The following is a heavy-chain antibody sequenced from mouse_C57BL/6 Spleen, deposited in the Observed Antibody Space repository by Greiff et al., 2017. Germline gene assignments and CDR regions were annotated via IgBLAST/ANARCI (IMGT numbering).Heavy chain of an antibody. D-gene: IGHD1-1*01. CDR2: IDPENGDT. J-gene: IGHJ1*03. Sequence: EVKLMESGAELVRPGASVKLSCTASGFNIKDDYMHWVKQRPEQGLEWIGWIDPENGDTEYASKFQGKATITADTSSNTAYLQLSSLTSEDTAVYYCTTLRLRDWYFDVWGTGTTVTVSS. V-gene: IGHV14-4*01. CDR3: TTLRLRDWYFDV. CDR1: GFNIKDDY.